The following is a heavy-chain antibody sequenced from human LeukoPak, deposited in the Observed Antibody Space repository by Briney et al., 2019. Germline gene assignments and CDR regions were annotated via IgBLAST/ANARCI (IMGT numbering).Heavy chain of an antibody. CDR3: ARDSGGWYRPQFDF. Sequence: ASVKVSCKASGYTFTGQHIHWVRQAPGQGLEWMGWIHSNSGGTNYAQKFQGRVTMTWDTSISTAYMELSRLRSDDTAVYYCARDSGGWYRPQFDFWGQGTLVTVSS. CDR2: IHSNSGGT. J-gene: IGHJ4*02. CDR1: GYTFTGQH. D-gene: IGHD6-19*01. V-gene: IGHV1-2*02.